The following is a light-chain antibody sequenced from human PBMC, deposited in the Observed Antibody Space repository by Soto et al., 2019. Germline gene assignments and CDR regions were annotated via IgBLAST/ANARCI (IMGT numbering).Light chain of an antibody. J-gene: IGKJ1*01. CDR2: GAS. Sequence: PGERVTLSCRASQSVSNSYLTWYQQKPGQAPSLLIYGASTRATSIPARFSGSGSGTDFTLTISSLLPEDFAVYYCQQDCNLPPTFGQGSKVEGK. V-gene: IGKV3D-7*01. CDR1: QSVSNSY. CDR3: QQDCNLPPT.